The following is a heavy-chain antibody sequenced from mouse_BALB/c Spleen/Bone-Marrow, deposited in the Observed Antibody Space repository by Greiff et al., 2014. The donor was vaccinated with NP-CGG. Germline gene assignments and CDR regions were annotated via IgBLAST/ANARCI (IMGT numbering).Heavy chain of an antibody. J-gene: IGHJ2*01. Sequence: QVHVKQSGAELVRPGASVKLSCKASGYTFTNYWINWVKQRPGQGLEWIGNIYPSDSYTTYNQNFKDKATLTVDKSSSTAYMQLSSPTSEDSAVYYCTGYGNYFDYCGQGTTLTVSS. CDR3: TGYGNYFDY. CDR2: IYPSDSYT. D-gene: IGHD2-1*01. CDR1: GYTFTNYW. V-gene: IGHV1-69*02.